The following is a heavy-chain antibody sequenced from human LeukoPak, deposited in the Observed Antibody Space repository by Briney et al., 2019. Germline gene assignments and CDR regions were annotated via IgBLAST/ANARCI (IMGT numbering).Heavy chain of an antibody. CDR1: GGSFSGYY. CDR3: ARGSGPYSFDY. J-gene: IGHJ4*02. CDR2: INHSGST. V-gene: IGHV4-34*01. Sequence: SETLSLTCAVYGGSFSGYYWSWIRQPPGKGLEWIGEINHSGSTNYNPSLKSRVTISVDTSKNQFSLKLSSVTAADTAVYYCARGSGPYSFDYWGQGTLVTVSS.